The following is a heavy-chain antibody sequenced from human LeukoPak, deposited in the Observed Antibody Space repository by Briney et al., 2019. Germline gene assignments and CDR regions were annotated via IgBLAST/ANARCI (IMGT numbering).Heavy chain of an antibody. D-gene: IGHD2-2*02. J-gene: IGHJ6*02. Sequence: PGGSLRLSCAASGFTFSSYSMNWVRQAPGKGLEWVSSISSSSSYIYYADSVKGRFTISRDNAKNSLYLQMNSLRAEDTAVYYCARLVVVPAAIAYYYGMDVWGQGTMVTVSS. CDR3: ARLVVVPAAIAYYYGMDV. CDR2: ISSSSSYI. CDR1: GFTFSSYS. V-gene: IGHV3-21*01.